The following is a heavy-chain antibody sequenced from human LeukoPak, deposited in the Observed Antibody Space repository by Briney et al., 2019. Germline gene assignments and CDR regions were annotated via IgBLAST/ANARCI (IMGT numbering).Heavy chain of an antibody. CDR1: GGSFSGYY. CDR3: ARTYSSSSPTFDY. J-gene: IGHJ4*02. V-gene: IGHV4-34*01. Sequence: PSETLSLTCAVYGGSFSGYYWSWIRQPPGKGLEWIGEINHSGSTNYNPSLKSRVTISVDTSKNQFSLKLSSVTAADTAVYYCARTYSSSSPTFDYWGQGTLVTVSS. D-gene: IGHD6-6*01. CDR2: INHSGST.